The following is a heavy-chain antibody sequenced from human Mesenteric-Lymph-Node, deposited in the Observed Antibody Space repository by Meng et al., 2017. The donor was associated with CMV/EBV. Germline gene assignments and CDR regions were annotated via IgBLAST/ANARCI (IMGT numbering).Heavy chain of an antibody. CDR1: GFTFRSYA. V-gene: IGHV3-23*01. CDR2: ISGSGGST. J-gene: IGHJ4*02. Sequence: GESLKISCEASGFTFRSYAMSWVRLVPGKGLEWVSAISGSGGSTYYADSVKGRFTISRDNGKNSLYLQMTSVRAEDTAVYYCARAFKGVIWSGYPFDYWGQGTLVTVSS. CDR3: ARAFKGVIWSGYPFDY. D-gene: IGHD3-3*01.